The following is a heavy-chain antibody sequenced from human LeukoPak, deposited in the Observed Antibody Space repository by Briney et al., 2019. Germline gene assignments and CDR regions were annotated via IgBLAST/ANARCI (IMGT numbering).Heavy chain of an antibody. CDR1: GYTFSNYD. Sequence: ASVKVSCKASGYTFSNYDINWVRQAPGQGLEWMGWMNPNSGRRVYAQKLQGRVTMTRNSSINTAYMELTSLRSDDTAVYYCARGLRSDYWGQGTLVTVSS. CDR2: MNPNSGRR. CDR3: ARGLRSDY. D-gene: IGHD3-16*02. V-gene: IGHV1-8*01. J-gene: IGHJ4*02.